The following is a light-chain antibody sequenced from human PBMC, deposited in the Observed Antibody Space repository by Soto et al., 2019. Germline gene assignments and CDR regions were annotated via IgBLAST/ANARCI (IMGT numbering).Light chain of an antibody. CDR2: GAS. CDR3: QQYGRSPPSWT. V-gene: IGKV3-20*01. Sequence: ETVLTQSPGTLSLSPGERATLSCRASQSVRSSYLAWYQQKPGQAPRLLIYGASSRATGIPDRFSGSGSGTDFTLTISRLEPEDFAVYYCQQYGRSPPSWTFGQGTKVEIK. CDR1: QSVRSSY. J-gene: IGKJ1*01.